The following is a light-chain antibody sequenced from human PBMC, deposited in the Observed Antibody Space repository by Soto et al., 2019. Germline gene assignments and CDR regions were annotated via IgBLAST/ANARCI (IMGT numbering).Light chain of an antibody. J-gene: IGKJ2*01. V-gene: IGKV3-20*01. Sequence: EIVLTQSPGTLSLSPGERVTLSCRASQSVSSSYLAWYQQKPGQAPRLLIYGASSRATGIPDRFSGSGSGTDFTLTISRLEPEDFAVYYCQQYARRGTTFGQGTKLEIK. CDR3: QQYARRGTT. CDR1: QSVSSSY. CDR2: GAS.